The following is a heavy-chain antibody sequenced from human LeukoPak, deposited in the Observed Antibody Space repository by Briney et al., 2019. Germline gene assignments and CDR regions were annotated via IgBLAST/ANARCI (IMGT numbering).Heavy chain of an antibody. Sequence: SETLSLTCAVYGGSFSGYYWSWIRQPPGKGLEWIWEINHSGSTNYNPSLKSRVTISVDTSKNQFSLKLSSVTAADTAVYYCASQTRGDYYDSSGYYYWFDPWGQGTLVTVSS. CDR1: GGSFSGYY. CDR2: INHSGST. D-gene: IGHD3-22*01. J-gene: IGHJ5*02. CDR3: ASQTRGDYYDSSGYYYWFDP. V-gene: IGHV4-34*01.